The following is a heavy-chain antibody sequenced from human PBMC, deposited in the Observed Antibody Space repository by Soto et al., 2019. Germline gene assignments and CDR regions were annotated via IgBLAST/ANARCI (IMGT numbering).Heavy chain of an antibody. CDR1: GFTFSSYA. J-gene: IGHJ4*02. CDR2: ISGSGGST. CDR3: AKDFVRSREYSGYDYFVMIKYYFDY. Sequence: GGSLRLSCAASGFTFSSYAMSWVRQAPGKGLEWVSAISGSGGSTYYADSGKGRFTISRDTSKNTLYLQMNSLRAEDTAVYYCAKDFVRSREYSGYDYFVMIKYYFDYWGQGTLVTVSS. V-gene: IGHV3-23*01. D-gene: IGHD5-12*01.